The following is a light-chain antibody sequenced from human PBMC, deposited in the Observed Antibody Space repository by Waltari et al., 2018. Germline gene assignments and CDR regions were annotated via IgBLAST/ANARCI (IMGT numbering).Light chain of an antibody. CDR2: EVR. CDR1: SSDVGGYNY. Sequence: QSALTQPPSASGSPGQSVTISCTGTSSDVGGYNYVSWYQQHPGKAPKVIIYEVRKRPSRVPDRFSGSKSGNTASLTVAGLQAEDEADYYCSSYAGSNTFVIFGGGTKLTVL. V-gene: IGLV2-8*01. J-gene: IGLJ2*01. CDR3: SSYAGSNTFVI.